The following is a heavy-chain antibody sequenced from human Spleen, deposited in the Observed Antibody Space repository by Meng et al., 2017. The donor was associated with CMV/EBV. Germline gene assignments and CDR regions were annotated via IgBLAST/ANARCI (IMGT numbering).Heavy chain of an antibody. D-gene: IGHD3-16*02. CDR2: IYYSGST. Sequence: SETLSLTCTVSGGSIGSSSYYWGWIRQPPGKGLEWIGSIYYSGSTYYNPSLKSRVTMSVDTSKNQFSLKLSSVTAADTAVYYCARGEGMITFGGVIVPYFDYWGQGTLVTVSS. CDR3: ARGEGMITFGGVIVPYFDY. V-gene: IGHV4-39*07. J-gene: IGHJ4*02. CDR1: GGSIGSSSYY.